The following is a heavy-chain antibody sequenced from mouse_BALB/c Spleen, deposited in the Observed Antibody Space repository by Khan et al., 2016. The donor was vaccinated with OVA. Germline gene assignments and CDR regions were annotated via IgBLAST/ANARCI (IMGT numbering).Heavy chain of an antibody. V-gene: IGHV1-39*01. CDR3: TRGYGNYVRYYFDY. J-gene: IGHJ2*01. CDR2: IDPYYGGA. D-gene: IGHD2-10*02. CDR1: GYSFTGYN. Sequence: VQLQQSGPELEKPGASVKISCKASGYSFTGYNMNWVKQSNGKSLEWIGNIDPYYGGATYNQKSKGKATLTVDKSSSTAYMQLKSLTSEDSAVYYCTRGYGNYVRYYFDYWGQGTTLTVSS.